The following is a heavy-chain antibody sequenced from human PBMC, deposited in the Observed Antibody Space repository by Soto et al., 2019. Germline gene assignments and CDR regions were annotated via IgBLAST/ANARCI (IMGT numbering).Heavy chain of an antibody. V-gene: IGHV3-30*18. D-gene: IGHD6-13*01. CDR2: ISSDGSRK. Sequence: QVQLVESGGGVVQPGRSLRLSCAASGFTFSNYGMHWVRQAPGKGPEWVAVISSDGSRKYYADLVKGRFTISRDDAKNTLYLQMNSLKTDDTALYYCAKDPTIAPRWVLDIWGQGTLVTVSS. CDR1: GFTFSNYG. CDR3: AKDPTIAPRWVLDI. J-gene: IGHJ3*02.